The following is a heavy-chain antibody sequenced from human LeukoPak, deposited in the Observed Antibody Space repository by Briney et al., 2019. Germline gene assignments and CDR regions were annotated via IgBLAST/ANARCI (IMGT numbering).Heavy chain of an antibody. CDR2: INPNSGGT. D-gene: IGHD1-26*01. CDR1: GYTFTGYY. J-gene: IGHJ5*02. CDR3: AKSIVGETSNWFDP. V-gene: IGHV1-2*02. Sequence: ASVKVSCKASGYTFTGYYMHWVRQAPGQGLEWMGWINPNSGGTNYAQKFQGRVTISVDTSKNQFSLKLSSVTAADTAVYYCAKSIVGETSNWFDPWGQGTLVTVSS.